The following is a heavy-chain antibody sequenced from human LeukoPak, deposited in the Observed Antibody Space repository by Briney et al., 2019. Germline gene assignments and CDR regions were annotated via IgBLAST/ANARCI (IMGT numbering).Heavy chain of an antibody. CDR2: IYHSGST. J-gene: IGHJ4*02. CDR1: GGSISSGYY. Sequence: ASETLSLTCTVAGGSISSGYYWGWIRQPPGKGLEWIGSIYHSGSTYYNPSLKSRVTISVDTSKNQFSLKLSSVTAADTAVYYCARAGGRYFDWLFSSIDYWGQGTLVTVSS. V-gene: IGHV4-38-2*02. CDR3: ARAGGRYFDWLFSSIDY. D-gene: IGHD3-9*01.